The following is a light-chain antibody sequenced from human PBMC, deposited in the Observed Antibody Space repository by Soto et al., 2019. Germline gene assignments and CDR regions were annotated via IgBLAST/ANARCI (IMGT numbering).Light chain of an antibody. V-gene: IGKV1-5*03. CDR1: QSISSW. CDR2: KAS. CDR3: QQYNAYPWT. Sequence: DIQMTQSPSTLSASVGDRVTITCRAGQSISSWLAWYQQKPGKAPKLLIYKASGLESGVPSRFSGSGSGTEFTLTISSLQPDDFATYYCQQYNAYPWTFGRGTRVEIK. J-gene: IGKJ1*01.